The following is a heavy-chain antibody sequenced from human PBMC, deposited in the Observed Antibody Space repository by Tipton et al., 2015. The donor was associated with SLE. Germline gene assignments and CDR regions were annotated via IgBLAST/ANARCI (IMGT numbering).Heavy chain of an antibody. Sequence: TLSLTCTVSGGSISSSSYYWGWIRPPPGKGLEWNGSIYYSGSTNYNPSLKSRVTISVDTSKNQFSLKLSSVTAADTAVYYCARASPYSSSLNDAFDIWGQGTMVTVSS. CDR2: IYYSGST. V-gene: IGHV4-39*07. D-gene: IGHD6-6*01. CDR3: ARASPYSSSLNDAFDI. CDR1: GGSISSSSYY. J-gene: IGHJ3*02.